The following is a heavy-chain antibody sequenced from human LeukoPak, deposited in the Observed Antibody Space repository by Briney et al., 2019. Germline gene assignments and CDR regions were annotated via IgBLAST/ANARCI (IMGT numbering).Heavy chain of an antibody. V-gene: IGHV5-51*01. CDR2: IYPGDSDT. D-gene: IGHD3-10*01. J-gene: IGHJ3*02. CDR3: VRPGDITMVRRLTRGGAFDI. CDR1: GYSFTSYW. Sequence: GESLKISCKGSGYSFTSYWIGWVRQMPGKGLEWMGIIYPGDSDTRYSPSFQGQVTFSADKSISTAYLQWSSLKASDTAKYYCVRPGDITMVRRLTRGGAFDIWGQGTMVSVSS.